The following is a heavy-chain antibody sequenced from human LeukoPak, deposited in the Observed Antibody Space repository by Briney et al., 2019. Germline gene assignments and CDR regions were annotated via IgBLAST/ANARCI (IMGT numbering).Heavy chain of an antibody. J-gene: IGHJ4*02. CDR2: ISSSSSTI. CDR1: GFTVSSTY. CDR3: AKWYYYDSSGYV. Sequence: GGSLRLSCAASGFTVSSTYMSWVRQAPGKGLEWVSYISSSSSTIYYADSEKGRFTISRDNSKNTLSLQMNSLRAEDTAVYYCAKWYYYDSSGYVWGQGTLVTVSS. D-gene: IGHD3-22*01. V-gene: IGHV3-48*01.